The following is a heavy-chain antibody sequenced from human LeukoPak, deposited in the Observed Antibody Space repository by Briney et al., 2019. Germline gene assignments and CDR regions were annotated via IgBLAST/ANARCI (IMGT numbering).Heavy chain of an antibody. V-gene: IGHV4-4*07. CDR3: ARGVRGYDILTGYPYLKDYYHIDV. Sequence: PSETLSLTCTVSGGSIRGYYWSWIRQSAGKGLEWIGRLHTSGNINHNHSLKSRVTISVDTSKNQFSLKLSSVTAADTAVYYCARGVRGYDILTGYPYLKDYYHIDVWGKGTTVTISS. CDR2: LHTSGNI. CDR1: GGSIRGYY. D-gene: IGHD3-9*01. J-gene: IGHJ6*03.